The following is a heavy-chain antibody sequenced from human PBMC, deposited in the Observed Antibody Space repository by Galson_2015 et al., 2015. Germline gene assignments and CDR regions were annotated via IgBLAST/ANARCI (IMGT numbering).Heavy chain of an antibody. Sequence: GLIRSKAYGGTTEYAASVKGRFTISRDDSKSIAYLQMNSLKTEDTAVYYCTRGSKGVLRFLEWLLYYWFDPWGQGTLVTVSS. J-gene: IGHJ5*02. CDR3: TRGSKGVLRFLEWLLYYWFDP. D-gene: IGHD3-3*01. CDR2: IRSKAYGGTT. V-gene: IGHV3-49*02.